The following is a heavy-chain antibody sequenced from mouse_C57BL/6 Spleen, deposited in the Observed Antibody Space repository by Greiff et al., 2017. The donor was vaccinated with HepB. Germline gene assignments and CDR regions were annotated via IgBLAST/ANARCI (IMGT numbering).Heavy chain of an antibody. V-gene: IGHV7-3*01. CDR2: IRNKANGYTT. Sequence: EVQGVESGGGLVQPGGSLSLSCAASGFTFTDYYMSWVRQPPGKALEWLGFIRNKANGYTTEYSASVKGRFTISRDNSQSILYLQMNALRAEDSATYYCARSDDGYGYAMDYWGQGTSVTVSS. J-gene: IGHJ4*01. CDR3: ARSDDGYGYAMDY. CDR1: GFTFTDYY. D-gene: IGHD2-3*01.